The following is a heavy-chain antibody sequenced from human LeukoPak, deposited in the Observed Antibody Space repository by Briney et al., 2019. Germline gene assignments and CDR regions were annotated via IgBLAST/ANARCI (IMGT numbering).Heavy chain of an antibody. D-gene: IGHD3/OR15-3a*01. CDR3: ARVGPSPYFDY. CDR1: GYTFTSYD. Sequence: VASVTVSCKASGYTFTSYDINWVRQATGQGLEWMGWMNPNSGNTGYAQKFQGRVTITRNTSISTAYMELSSLRSEDTAVYYCARVGPSPYFDYWGQGALVTVSS. V-gene: IGHV1-8*03. J-gene: IGHJ4*02. CDR2: MNPNSGNT.